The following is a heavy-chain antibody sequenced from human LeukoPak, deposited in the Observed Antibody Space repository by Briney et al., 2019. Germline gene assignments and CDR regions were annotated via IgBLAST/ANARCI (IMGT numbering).Heavy chain of an antibody. CDR1: GGTFSSYA. CDR3: ARELIAANWFDP. Sequence: SVKVSCKASGGTFSSYAISWVRQAPGQGLEWMGGIIPIFGTANYAQKFQGRVTITADESTSTAYMELSGLRSEDTAVYYCARELIAANWFDPWGQGTLVTVSS. D-gene: IGHD3-16*02. V-gene: IGHV1-69*13. CDR2: IIPIFGTA. J-gene: IGHJ5*02.